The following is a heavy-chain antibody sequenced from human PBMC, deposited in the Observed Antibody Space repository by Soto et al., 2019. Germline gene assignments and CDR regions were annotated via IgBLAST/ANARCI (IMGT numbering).Heavy chain of an antibody. J-gene: IGHJ4*02. CDR1: GFSIKTGYY. V-gene: IGHV4-38-2*01. Sequence: TXETRSLTCDVAGFSIKTGYYWGWSRQPPGKGLEWIGAIYHSGTTYFNPSLKSRVTMSVDTSKNHFSLRLTSVAATDTAVYYCARGMNPQDYWGQGTLVTVSS. CDR3: ARGMNPQDY. CDR2: IYHSGTT.